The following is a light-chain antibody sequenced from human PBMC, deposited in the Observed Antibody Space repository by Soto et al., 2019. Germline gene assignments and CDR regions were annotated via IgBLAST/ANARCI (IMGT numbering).Light chain of an antibody. Sequence: QSALTQPASVSGSRGQSITISFTGTSSDVGAYNFVSWYQQHPGKLPTLMIFDVSRRPSGVSDRFAGSKSGYTASLTISGLQAEDEGDYYCSSYTSSSTHVFGSGTKLTVL. CDR3: SSYTSSSTHV. J-gene: IGLJ1*01. V-gene: IGLV2-14*03. CDR2: DVS. CDR1: SSDVGAYNF.